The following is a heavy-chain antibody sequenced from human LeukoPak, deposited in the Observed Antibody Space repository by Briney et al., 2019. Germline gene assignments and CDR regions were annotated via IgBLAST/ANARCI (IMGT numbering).Heavy chain of an antibody. CDR1: GFTFSSYS. Sequence: GGSLRLSCAASGFTFSSYSMNWVRQAPGKGLEWVSYISSSSSTIYYADSVKGRFTISGDNAKNTVYLEMNSLSVEDTATYYCIRDFRSADLWGQGTLVTVTS. J-gene: IGHJ5*02. V-gene: IGHV3-48*04. CDR3: IRDFRSADL. CDR2: ISSSSSTI.